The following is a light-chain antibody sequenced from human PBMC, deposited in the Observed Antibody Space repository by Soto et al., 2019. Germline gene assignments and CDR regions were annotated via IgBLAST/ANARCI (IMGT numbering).Light chain of an antibody. CDR1: QSFSSN. J-gene: IGKJ1*01. CDR3: KQYHNWWK. V-gene: IGKV3-15*01. CDR2: VAS. Sequence: EIPMTQSSASLSQSPGAIPTLSCRASQSFSSNLAWYQQKPGQAPRLLIYVASTRATGIPARFSGSGSGTEFTLTISSLQSEDFAVYYRKQYHNWWKFGKGTKVDIK.